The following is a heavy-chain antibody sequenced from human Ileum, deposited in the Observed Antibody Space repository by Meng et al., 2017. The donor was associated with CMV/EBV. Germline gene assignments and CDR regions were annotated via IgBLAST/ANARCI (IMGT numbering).Heavy chain of an antibody. CDR3: AGDGGFSDP. D-gene: IGHD3-16*01. CDR2: MYSSGST. CDR1: GFTVSGNS. V-gene: IGHV3-66*01. J-gene: IGHJ5*02. Sequence: VQSRRGSVHPWRSLRLSCSASGFTVSGNSMNWVRQAPGKGLEWVSLMYSSGSTKYADSVKGRFTISRDNSKNTLYLQMNSLRVEDTAVYYCAGDGGFSDPWGQGTLVTVSS.